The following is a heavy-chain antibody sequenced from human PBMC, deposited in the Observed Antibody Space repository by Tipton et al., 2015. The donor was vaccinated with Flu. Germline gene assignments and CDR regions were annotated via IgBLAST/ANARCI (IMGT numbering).Heavy chain of an antibody. CDR2: FSASGGSR. D-gene: IGHD6-19*01. CDR3: AKVIPEKVAGLDY. CDR1: GFTFRTYG. J-gene: IGHJ4*02. Sequence: SLRLSCAASGFTFRTYGMHWVRQAPGKGLEWVSAFSASGGSRYFADSVKGRFTIFRDNVKNTLYLQMNSLRAEDTAIYYCAKVIPEKVAGLDYWGQGTLVTVSA. V-gene: IGHV3-23*01.